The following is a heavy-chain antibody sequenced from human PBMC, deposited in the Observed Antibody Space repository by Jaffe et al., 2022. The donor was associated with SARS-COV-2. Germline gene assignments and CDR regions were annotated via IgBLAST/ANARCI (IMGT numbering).Heavy chain of an antibody. Sequence: EVQLVESGGGLVKPGGSLRLSCAASGFTFSSYSMNWVRQAPGKGLEWVSSISSSSSYIYYADSVKGRFTISRDNAKNSLYLQMNSLRAEDTAVYYCARVRELGVRWGHDAFDIWGQGTMVTVSS. CDR2: ISSSSSYI. J-gene: IGHJ3*02. CDR3: ARVRELGVRWGHDAFDI. V-gene: IGHV3-21*01. D-gene: IGHD1-26*01. CDR1: GFTFSSYS.